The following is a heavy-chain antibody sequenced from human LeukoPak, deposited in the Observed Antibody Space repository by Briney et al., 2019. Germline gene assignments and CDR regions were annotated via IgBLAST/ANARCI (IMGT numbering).Heavy chain of an antibody. CDR1: GFTFSNYA. J-gene: IGHJ3*02. CDR2: IRGIRGTYST. D-gene: IGHD4-17*01. Sequence: PGGSLRLSCAASGFTFSNYAMIWVRQAPGKGLEWVSAIRGIRGTYSTEYADSVKDRFTISRDNSKSTLYLQMNSLRAEDTAVYYCGRDPNGDYIGAFDMWGQGTVVTVSS. V-gene: IGHV3-23*01. CDR3: GRDPNGDYIGAFDM.